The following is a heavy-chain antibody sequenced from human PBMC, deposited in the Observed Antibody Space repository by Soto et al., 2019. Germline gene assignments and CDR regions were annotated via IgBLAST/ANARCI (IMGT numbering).Heavy chain of an antibody. Sequence: QLQLQESGPGLVKPSETLSLTCTVSGGSISSSSYYWGWIRQPPGKGLEWIGSIYYSGSTYYNPSLKSRVTISVDTSKNQFSLQLSSVTAADTAVYYCARRRAAAGPDYWGQGTLVTVSS. CDR1: GGSISSSSYY. CDR2: IYYSGST. D-gene: IGHD6-13*01. J-gene: IGHJ4*02. V-gene: IGHV4-39*01. CDR3: ARRRAAAGPDY.